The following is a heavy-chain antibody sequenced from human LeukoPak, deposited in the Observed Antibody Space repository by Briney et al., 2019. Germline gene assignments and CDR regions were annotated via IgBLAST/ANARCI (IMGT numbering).Heavy chain of an antibody. CDR1: GFTFSSYA. CDR3: AKGRIFDAFDI. Sequence: GRSLRLSCAASGFTFSSYAMHRVRQAPGKGLEWVAVISYDGSNKYYADSVKGRFTISRDNSKNTLYLQMNSLRAEDTAVYYCAKGRIFDAFDIWGQGTMVTVSS. V-gene: IGHV3-30-3*01. CDR2: ISYDGSNK. D-gene: IGHD1-14*01. J-gene: IGHJ3*02.